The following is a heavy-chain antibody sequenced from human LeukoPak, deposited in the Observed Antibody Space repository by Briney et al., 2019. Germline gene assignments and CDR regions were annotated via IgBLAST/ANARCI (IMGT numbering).Heavy chain of an antibody. Sequence: ASAKVSCKVSGYTPTELSMHWVRQAPGKGLEWMGGFDPEDGETIYAQKFQGRVTMTEDTSTDTAYMELSSLRSEDTAVYYCATDLAVAGTFSYWGQGTLVTVSS. J-gene: IGHJ4*02. D-gene: IGHD6-19*01. CDR1: GYTPTELS. CDR3: ATDLAVAGTFSY. CDR2: FDPEDGET. V-gene: IGHV1-24*01.